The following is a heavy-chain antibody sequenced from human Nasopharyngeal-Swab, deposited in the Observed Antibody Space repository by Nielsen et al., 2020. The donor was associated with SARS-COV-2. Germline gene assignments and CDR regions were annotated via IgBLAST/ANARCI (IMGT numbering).Heavy chain of an antibody. V-gene: IGHV7-4-1*02. D-gene: IGHD5-12*01. CDR3: ARVEGIVATIFYYYYGMDV. CDR2: INTNTGNP. J-gene: IGHJ6*02. Sequence: ASVKVSCKASGYTFTSYSMNCVRQAPGQGLEWMGWINTNTGNPTYAQGFTGRFVFSLDTSVSTAYLQISSLKAEDTAVYYCARVEGIVATIFYYYYGMDVWGQGTTVTVSS. CDR1: GYTFTSYS.